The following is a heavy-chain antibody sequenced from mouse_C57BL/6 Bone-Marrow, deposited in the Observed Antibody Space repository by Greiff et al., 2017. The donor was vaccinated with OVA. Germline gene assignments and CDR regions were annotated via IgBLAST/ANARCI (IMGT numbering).Heavy chain of an antibody. CDR3: ARYYYGSSGY. CDR2: IYIGNGST. J-gene: IGHJ2*01. D-gene: IGHD1-1*01. CDR1: GYTFTSYG. Sequence: DVKLQESGAELVRPGSSVKMSCKTSGYTFTSYGINWVKPRPGQGLEWIGYIYIGNGSTEYNEKFKGKATLTSDTSSSTAYMQLSSLTSEDSAIYFCARYYYGSSGYWGQGTTLTVSS. V-gene: IGHV1-58*01.